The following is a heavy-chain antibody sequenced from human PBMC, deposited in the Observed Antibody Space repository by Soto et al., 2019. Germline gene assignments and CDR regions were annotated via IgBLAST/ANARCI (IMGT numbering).Heavy chain of an antibody. CDR2: IYPGDSDT. Sequence: PGESLKISCKGSGYSFTSYWIGWVRQMPGKGLEWMGIIYPGDSDTRYSPSFQGQVTISADKSINTAYLQWSSLKASDTAMYYCAKTRTGDRDGFDFWGQRTMVTVSS. CDR1: GYSFTSYW. D-gene: IGHD1-26*01. V-gene: IGHV5-51*01. CDR3: AKTRTGDRDGFDF. J-gene: IGHJ3*01.